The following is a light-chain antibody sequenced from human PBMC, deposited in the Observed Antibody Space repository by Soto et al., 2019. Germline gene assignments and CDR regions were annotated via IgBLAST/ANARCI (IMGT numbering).Light chain of an antibody. CDR1: SGHSNYA. J-gene: IGLJ3*02. CDR2: LNSDGSH. Sequence: QAVVTQSPSASASLGASVKLTCTLSSGHSNYAIAWHQQQPEKGPRYLMKLNSDGSHSKGDEIPDRFSGSSSGAERYLTISSLQSEDEADYYCQTWGTGIVVFGGGTKSPS. CDR3: QTWGTGIVV. V-gene: IGLV4-69*01.